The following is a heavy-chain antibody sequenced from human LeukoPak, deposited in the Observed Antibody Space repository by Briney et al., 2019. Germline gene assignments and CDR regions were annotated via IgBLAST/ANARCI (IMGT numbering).Heavy chain of an antibody. Sequence: PGRSLRLSCAASGFTFSSYAMHWVRQAPGKGLEWVAVISDDGGIKLYTDSVKGRFSISRDNSKDTMSLEMNSLRAEDTAVYYCAESLNIINVPDYGGQGTLVTVSS. CDR3: AESLNIINVPDY. CDR2: ISDDGGIK. D-gene: IGHD3-10*02. CDR1: GFTFSSYA. V-gene: IGHV3-30-3*01. J-gene: IGHJ4*02.